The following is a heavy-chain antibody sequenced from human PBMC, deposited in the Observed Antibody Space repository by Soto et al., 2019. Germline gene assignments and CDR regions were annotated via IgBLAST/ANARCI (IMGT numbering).Heavy chain of an antibody. CDR3: ATRTGTTVGFWFDP. J-gene: IGHJ5*02. D-gene: IGHD1-7*01. V-gene: IGHV4-31*03. CDR2: IYYSGST. CDR1: GGSISSGGYY. Sequence: PSETLSLTCTVSGGSISSGGYYWSWIRQHPGKGLEWIGYIYYSGSTYYNPSLKSRVTISVDTSKNQFSLKLSSVTAADTAVYYCATRTGTTVGFWFDPWGQGTLVTVSS.